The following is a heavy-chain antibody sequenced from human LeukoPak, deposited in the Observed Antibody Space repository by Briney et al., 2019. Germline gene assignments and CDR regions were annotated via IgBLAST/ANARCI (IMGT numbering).Heavy chain of an antibody. D-gene: IGHD3-10*01. Sequence: PGRSLRLSCAASGFTFTNYAMHWVRQAPGKGLEWVSIISYEGSEKYYADSVKGRFTISRDNSRNTLYLQMNSLRPEDTAVYYCARGREAGNRRLAGGDYWGQGTLVIVSS. CDR2: ISYEGSEK. J-gene: IGHJ4*02. V-gene: IGHV3-30*01. CDR1: GFTFTNYA. CDR3: ARGREAGNRRLAGGDY.